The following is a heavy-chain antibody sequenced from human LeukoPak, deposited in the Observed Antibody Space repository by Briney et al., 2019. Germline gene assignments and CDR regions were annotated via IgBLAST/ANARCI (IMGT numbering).Heavy chain of an antibody. CDR3: AILDELVAISY. J-gene: IGHJ4*02. CDR2: ISSSSSYI. Sequence: GGSLRLSCAASGFTFSSYSMNWVRQAPGKGLEWVSSISSSSSYIYYADSVKGRFTISRDNAKNSLYLQMNSLKAEDTAVYYCAILDELVAISYWGQGTLVTVSS. V-gene: IGHV3-21*01. D-gene: IGHD5-12*01. CDR1: GFTFSSYS.